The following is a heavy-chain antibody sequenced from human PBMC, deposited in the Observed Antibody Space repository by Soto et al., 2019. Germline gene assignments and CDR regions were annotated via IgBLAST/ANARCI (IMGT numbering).Heavy chain of an antibody. CDR1: GFTFSSYW. CDR3: ARVPTGKYGVWNY. J-gene: IGHJ4*02. CDR2: INPGGSIT. D-gene: IGHD2-8*01. Sequence: EEQLVESGGGLVQPGGSLRLSCAGSGFTFSSYWMHWVRQAPGKGLVWVSRINPGGSITAYADSVKGRFTISRDNAKNTLHLQMNSLIGDDTAVYYCARVPTGKYGVWNYWGQGTLVTVSS. V-gene: IGHV3-74*01.